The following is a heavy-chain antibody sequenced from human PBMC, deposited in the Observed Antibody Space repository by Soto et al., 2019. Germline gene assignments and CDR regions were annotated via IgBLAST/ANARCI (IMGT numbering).Heavy chain of an antibody. CDR3: AKDNSVENYDSSGSLVSYGMDV. CDR2: ISWNSGSI. J-gene: IGHJ6*02. Sequence: PGGSLRLSCAASGFTFDDYAMHWVRQAPGKGLEWVSGISWNSGSIGYADSVKGRFTISRDNAKNSLYLQMNSLRAEDTALYYCAKDNSVENYDSSGSLVSYGMDVWGQGTTVTVSS. CDR1: GFTFDDYA. V-gene: IGHV3-9*01. D-gene: IGHD3-22*01.